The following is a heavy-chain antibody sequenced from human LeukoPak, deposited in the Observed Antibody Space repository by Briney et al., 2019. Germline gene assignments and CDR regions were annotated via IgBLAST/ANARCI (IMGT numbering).Heavy chain of an antibody. CDR3: ARDYYGDYSGYFDL. CDR2: IIPIFGTA. Sequence: GASVKVSCKASGGTFSSYAISWVRQAPGHGLEWMGGIIPIFGTANYAQKFQGRVTITADESTSTAYMELSSLRSEDTAVYYCARDYYGDYSGYFDLWGRGTLVTVSS. V-gene: IGHV1-69*13. J-gene: IGHJ2*01. D-gene: IGHD4-17*01. CDR1: GGTFSSYA.